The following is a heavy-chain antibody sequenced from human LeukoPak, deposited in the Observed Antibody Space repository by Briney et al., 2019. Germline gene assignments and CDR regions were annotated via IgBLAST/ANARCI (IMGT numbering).Heavy chain of an antibody. V-gene: IGHV4-34*03. J-gene: IGHJ4*02. CDR1: GGFISGYY. Sequence: SETLSLTCTVSGGFISGYYWSWIRQPPGKGLEWIGEINHSGSTNYNPSLKSRVTISVDTSKNQFSLNLSSVTAADTAVYYCSTVRGVTTFDNWGQGTLVTVSS. CDR3: STVRGVTTFDN. D-gene: IGHD3-10*01. CDR2: INHSGST.